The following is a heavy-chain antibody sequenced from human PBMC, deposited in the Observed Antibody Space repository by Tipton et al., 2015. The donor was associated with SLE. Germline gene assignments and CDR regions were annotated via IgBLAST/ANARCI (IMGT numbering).Heavy chain of an antibody. V-gene: IGHV4-59*01. J-gene: IGHJ4*02. Sequence: TLSLTCSVSGGSISGYYWSWIRQPPGKGLEWIGYIYSSGSTDYNPSLNSRVTISVDTSKNQFSLKVTSVTAADTAVYYCARDSVGGAFDFWGQGTLVTVSS. CDR2: IYSSGST. D-gene: IGHD1-26*01. CDR1: GGSISGYY. CDR3: ARDSVGGAFDF.